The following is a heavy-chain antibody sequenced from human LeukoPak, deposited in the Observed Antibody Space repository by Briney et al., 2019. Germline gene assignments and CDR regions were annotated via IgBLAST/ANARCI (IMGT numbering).Heavy chain of an antibody. CDR2: TNPDGSTT. D-gene: IGHD3-10*01. V-gene: IGHV3-74*03. CDR1: GFTFSGYW. Sequence: GGSLRLACAASGFTFSGYWMHWVRQAPGKGLVWVSRTNPDGSTTTYADSVKGRFTISRDNAKNTLYLQMNSLGAEDTALYYCARETPRGGRYYFDYWGQGALVTVSS. J-gene: IGHJ4*02. CDR3: ARETPRGGRYYFDY.